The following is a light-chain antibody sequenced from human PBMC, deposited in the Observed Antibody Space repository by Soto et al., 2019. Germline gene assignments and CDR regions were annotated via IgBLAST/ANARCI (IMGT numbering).Light chain of an antibody. CDR2: DAS. V-gene: IGKV1-27*01. Sequence: EIVMTQSPATLSVSAGDRATLTCRASQSISNYLAWYQQKPGKAPRLLIYDASTMPTGVPSRFSGSGSGTDFTLTISSLQPEDVASYYCQKYNSVPLTFGGGTKVEIK. CDR1: QSISNY. CDR3: QKYNSVPLT. J-gene: IGKJ4*01.